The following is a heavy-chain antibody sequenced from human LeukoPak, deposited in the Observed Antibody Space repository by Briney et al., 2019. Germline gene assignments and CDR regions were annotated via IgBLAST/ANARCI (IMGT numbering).Heavy chain of an antibody. CDR2: ISAYNGNT. J-gene: IGHJ6*03. CDR3: ARAIYCSGGSCYLGKYYYYYMDV. Sequence: ASVKVSCKASGYTFTSYGISWVRQAPGQGLEWMGWISAYNGNTNYAQKLQGRVTMTTDTSTSTAYMELRSLRSDDTAVYYCARAIYCSGGSCYLGKYYYYYMDVWGKGTTVTVSS. CDR1: GYTFTSYG. D-gene: IGHD2-15*01. V-gene: IGHV1-18*01.